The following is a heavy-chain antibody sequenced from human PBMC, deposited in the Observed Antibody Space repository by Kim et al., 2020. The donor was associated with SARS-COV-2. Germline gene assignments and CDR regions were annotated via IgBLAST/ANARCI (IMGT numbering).Heavy chain of an antibody. V-gene: IGHV4-61*03. CDR2: VYYSGST. J-gene: IGHJ4*01. Sequence: SETLSLTCTVSGGSVSGGNYYWSWIRQPPGKGLEWIGYVYYSGSTNYNPSLRSRVTMSMDTSKNHFSLKLSSVTAADTAVYYCARDSSRYNYGQNYFDY. CDR3: ARDSSRYNYGQNYFDY. CDR1: GGSVSGGNYY. D-gene: IGHD5-18*01.